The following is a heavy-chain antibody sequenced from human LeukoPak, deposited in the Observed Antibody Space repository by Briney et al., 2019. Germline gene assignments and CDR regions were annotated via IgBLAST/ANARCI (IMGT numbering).Heavy chain of an antibody. D-gene: IGHD3-10*01. Sequence: PSETLSLTCTVSGSSISNYYWGWIRQAPGKGLEWIGSIYYSGNTYYNSSLKSRVTISLDTSKNQFSLKLSSVTAADTAVYYCAVQIVTMVRGVIGNWFDPWGQGTLVTVSS. V-gene: IGHV4-39*07. J-gene: IGHJ5*02. CDR2: IYYSGNT. CDR1: GSSISNYY. CDR3: AVQIVTMVRGVIGNWFDP.